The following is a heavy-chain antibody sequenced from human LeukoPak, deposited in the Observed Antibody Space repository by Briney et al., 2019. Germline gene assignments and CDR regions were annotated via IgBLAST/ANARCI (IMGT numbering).Heavy chain of an antibody. D-gene: IGHD6-19*01. CDR2: ISGSGGST. CDR1: GLTFSSYA. V-gene: IGHV3-23*01. J-gene: IGHJ5*02. Sequence: GGSLRLSCAASGLTFSSYAMSWVRQAPGKGLEWVSAISGSGGSTYYADSVKGRFTISRDNSKNTLYLQMNSLRAEDTAVYYCAKGPQWLVPHNWFDPWGQGTLVTVSS. CDR3: AKGPQWLVPHNWFDP.